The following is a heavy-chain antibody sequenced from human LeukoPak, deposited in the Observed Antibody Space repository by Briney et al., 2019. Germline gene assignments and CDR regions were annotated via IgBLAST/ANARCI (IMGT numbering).Heavy chain of an antibody. D-gene: IGHD5-18*01. V-gene: IGHV3-33*01. J-gene: IGHJ1*01. CDR1: GFTFSSYG. CDR3: ARGPNTAMVAEYFQH. CDR2: IWYDGSNK. Sequence: GRSLRLSCAASGFTFSSYGMHWVRQAPGKGLEGVAVIWYDGSNKYYADSVKGRFTISRDNSKNTLYLQMNSLRAEDTAVYYCARGPNTAMVAEYFQHWGQGTLVTVSS.